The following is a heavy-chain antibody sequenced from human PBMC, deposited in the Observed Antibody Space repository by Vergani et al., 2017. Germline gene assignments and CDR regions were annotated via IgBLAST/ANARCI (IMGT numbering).Heavy chain of an antibody. CDR2: IYPADSDT. D-gene: IGHD1-1*01. V-gene: IGHV5-51*01. CDR1: EYSFGNYW. CDR3: ARHTTYTDA. Sequence: EGEGGEEGEEMRKPGESLKISCKGSEYSFGNYWIGWVRQMPGKGLEWRGIIYPADSDTRYSPSFQGQVTISADKSISTAFLQWDSLKASDTALYYCARHTTYTDAWGQGTLVTVSS. J-gene: IGHJ5*02.